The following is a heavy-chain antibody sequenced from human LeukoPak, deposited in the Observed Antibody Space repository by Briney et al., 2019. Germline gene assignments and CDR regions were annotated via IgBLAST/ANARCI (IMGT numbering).Heavy chain of an antibody. D-gene: IGHD6-13*01. CDR2: ISSSSSTI. V-gene: IGHV3-48*01. CDR3: ARTQKQGLLYYMDA. Sequence: PGGSLRLSCAASGFTFSSYAMNWVRQAPGKGLEWVSYISSSSSTIHYADSVKGRFTISRDNAKNSLYLQMNSLRAEDTAVYYCARTQKQGLLYYMDAWGKGTTVTVSS. CDR1: GFTFSSYA. J-gene: IGHJ6*03.